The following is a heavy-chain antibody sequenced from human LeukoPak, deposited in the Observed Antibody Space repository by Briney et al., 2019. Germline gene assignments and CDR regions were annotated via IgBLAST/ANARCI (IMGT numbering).Heavy chain of an antibody. Sequence: NPSETLSLTCTVSGGSISSYYWSWIRQPAGKGLECIGRIYTSGSTNYNPSLKSRVTMSVDTSKNQFSLKLSSVTAADTAVYYCARDNPPRTLDAFDIWGQGTMVTVSS. CDR2: IYTSGST. V-gene: IGHV4-4*07. CDR3: ARDNPPRTLDAFDI. J-gene: IGHJ3*02. CDR1: GGSISSYY. D-gene: IGHD1-14*01.